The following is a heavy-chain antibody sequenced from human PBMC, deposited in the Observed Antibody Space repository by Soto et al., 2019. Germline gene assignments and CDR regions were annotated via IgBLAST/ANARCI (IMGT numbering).Heavy chain of an antibody. CDR1: CGSISSNKW. CDR2: IYHSGST. V-gene: IGHV4-4*02. Sequence: PSETVSRTCAVYCGSISSNKWWSWVRHPPWKGLEWIGEIYHSGSTNYNPSLKSRVTISLDKSKNQFSLNLDSVTADDTAVYFCERDFASFESWGQGTLVTVSS. J-gene: IGHJ4*02. D-gene: IGHD3-3*01. CDR3: ERDFASFES.